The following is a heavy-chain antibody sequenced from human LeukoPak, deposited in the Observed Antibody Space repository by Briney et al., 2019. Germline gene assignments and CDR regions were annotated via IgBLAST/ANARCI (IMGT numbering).Heavy chain of an antibody. D-gene: IGHD5-18*01. CDR2: IYLGDSVT. CDR1: GYSFTSYW. Sequence: GESLNISCKGSGYSFTSYWIGWVRQMPGKGMEWMGIIYLGDSVTRYSPSFQGQVTISADKSISTAYLQWSSLKASDTAMYYCASESGYSYGYWAFDIWGQGTMVTVSS. CDR3: ASESGYSYGYWAFDI. J-gene: IGHJ3*02. V-gene: IGHV5-51*01.